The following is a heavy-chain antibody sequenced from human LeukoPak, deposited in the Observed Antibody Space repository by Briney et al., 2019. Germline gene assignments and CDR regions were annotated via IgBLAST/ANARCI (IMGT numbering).Heavy chain of an antibody. CDR2: ISWNSGSM. Sequence: GGSLRLSCAASGFTFDDYAMHWVRQAPGKGLEWVSGISWNSGSMGYADSVKGRFTISRDNAKNSLYLQMNSLRAEDTALYYCAKDNGGSGYSSGWSYWGQGTLVTVSS. CDR3: AKDNGGSGYSSGWSY. CDR1: GFTFDDYA. V-gene: IGHV3-9*01. D-gene: IGHD6-19*01. J-gene: IGHJ4*02.